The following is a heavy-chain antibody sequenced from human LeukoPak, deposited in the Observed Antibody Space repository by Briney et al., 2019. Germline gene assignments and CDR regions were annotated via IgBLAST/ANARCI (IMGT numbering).Heavy chain of an antibody. D-gene: IGHD6-6*01. CDR1: GGSISNYY. CDR3: ARQLIEYSSSSTDYYYYYMDV. J-gene: IGHJ6*03. V-gene: IGHV4-59*08. Sequence: PSETLSLTCTVSGGSISNYYWSWIRQPLGKGLEWIGYIYYSVDTNYNPSLKSRITISADTSKGEFSLKLTSVTAADTAVFYCARQLIEYSSSSTDYYYYYMDVWGKGTTVTVSS. CDR2: IYYSVDT.